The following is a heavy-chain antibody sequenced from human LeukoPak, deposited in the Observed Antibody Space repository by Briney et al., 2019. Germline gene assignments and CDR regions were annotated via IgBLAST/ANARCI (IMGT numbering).Heavy chain of an antibody. CDR2: ISAGGGGT. CDR3: AKAGWYTAKTYATYDDAYDI. J-gene: IGHJ3*02. D-gene: IGHD1-14*01. V-gene: IGHV3-23*01. Sequence: GVSLRLSCAASGFTFNNYAMSWVRGAPGKGLEWVSAISAGGGGTYYADSVKGSFTISRDNSKKKVFLQMNSLRDDDTAVYYCAKAGWYTAKTYATYDDAYDIWGRGTMVTVSS. CDR1: GFTFNNYA.